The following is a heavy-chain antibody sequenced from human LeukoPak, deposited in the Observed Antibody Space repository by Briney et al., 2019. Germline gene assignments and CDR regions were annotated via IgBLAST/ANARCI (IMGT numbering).Heavy chain of an antibody. CDR1: GYSFTSYW. D-gene: IGHD3-3*01. CDR3: ARHLGDPEWLLFLLPNWFDP. Sequence: GESLKISCKGSGYSFTSYWIGWVRQMPGKGLEWMGIIYPGDSDTRYSPSFQGQVTISADKSISTAYLQWSSLKASDTAMYYSARHLGDPEWLLFLLPNWFDPWGQGTLVTVSS. V-gene: IGHV5-51*01. J-gene: IGHJ5*02. CDR2: IYPGDSDT.